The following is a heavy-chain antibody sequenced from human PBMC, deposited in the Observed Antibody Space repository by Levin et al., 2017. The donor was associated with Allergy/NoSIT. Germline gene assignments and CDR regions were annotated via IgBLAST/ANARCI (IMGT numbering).Heavy chain of an antibody. Sequence: GASVKVSCKISGNTHTELSKHWVRQAPGRGLEWMGGVDPENGDIIYAEKFQGRVTMTEDPSTDTGYMELRSLTFEDTAVYYCATLVGGSFLHWFDPWGQGTLVTVSS. D-gene: IGHD1-26*01. CDR3: ATLVGGSFLHWFDP. J-gene: IGHJ5*02. CDR1: GNTHTELS. V-gene: IGHV1-24*01. CDR2: VDPENGDI.